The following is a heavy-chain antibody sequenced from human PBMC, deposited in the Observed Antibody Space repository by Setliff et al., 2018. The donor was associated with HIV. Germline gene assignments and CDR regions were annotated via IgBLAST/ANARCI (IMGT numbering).Heavy chain of an antibody. CDR3: ATFVPRTSASRPVDV. J-gene: IGHJ6*04. V-gene: IGHV4-39*07. CDR1: GGSIISSTSHY. D-gene: IGHD2-2*01. CDR2: IYYSGSA. Sequence: SETLSLTCTVSGGSIISSTSHYWGWIRQPPGKGLEWIGNIYYSGSANYNPSLKGRVTISVDTSKNQFSLKLTSVTAADTAVYFCATFVPRTSASRPVDVWGKGTTVTVSS.